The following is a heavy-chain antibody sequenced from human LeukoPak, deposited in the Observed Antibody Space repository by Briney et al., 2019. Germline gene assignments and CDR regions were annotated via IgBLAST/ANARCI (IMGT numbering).Heavy chain of an antibody. Sequence: GGSLRLSCAASGFTFSDFYMSWVRQTPGKGLEWVAATSSSDAGTYHADSVRGRFTISRDNSKNTLYLQMNSLRAEDAAVYFCAKAPVTSCRGAYCYPFDSWGQGTLVAVSS. CDR2: TSSSDAGT. CDR1: GFTFSDFY. J-gene: IGHJ4*02. D-gene: IGHD2-21*01. V-gene: IGHV3-23*01. CDR3: AKAPVTSCRGAYCYPFDS.